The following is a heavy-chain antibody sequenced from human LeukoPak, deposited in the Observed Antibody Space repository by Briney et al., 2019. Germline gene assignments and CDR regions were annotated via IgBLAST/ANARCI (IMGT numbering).Heavy chain of an antibody. CDR1: VGSISSGGYS. CDR2: IYHSGST. CDR3: ASSHINYAWFDP. J-gene: IGHJ5*02. D-gene: IGHD4-11*01. Sequence: SQTLSLTCAVSVGSISSGGYSWSWIRQPPGKGLEWIGYIYHSGSTYYNPSLKSRVTISVDRSKNQFSLKLSSVTAADTAVYYCASSHINYAWFDPWGQGTLVTVSS. V-gene: IGHV4-30-2*02.